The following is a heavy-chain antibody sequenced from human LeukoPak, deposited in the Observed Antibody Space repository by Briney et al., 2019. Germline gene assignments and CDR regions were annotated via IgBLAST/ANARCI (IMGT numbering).Heavy chain of an antibody. J-gene: IGHJ4*02. Sequence: TSETLSLTCTVSGGSISSYYWSWIRQPPGKGLEWVSGISGSGGSTYYADSVKGRFTISRDNSKNTLYLQMNSLRAEDTAVYYCAKEDESSSLAFDYWGQGTLVTVSS. CDR2: ISGSGGST. V-gene: IGHV3-23*01. D-gene: IGHD6-6*01. CDR1: GGSISSYY. CDR3: AKEDESSSLAFDY.